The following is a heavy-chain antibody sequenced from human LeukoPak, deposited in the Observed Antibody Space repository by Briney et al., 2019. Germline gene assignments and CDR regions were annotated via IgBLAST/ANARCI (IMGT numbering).Heavy chain of an antibody. Sequence: GRSLRLSCAASGFSLSSYGMQWVRQAPGKGLECVANIKPDGSEKHYVDSVEGRFTISRDNAKNSLFLEMNSLRAEDTAVYYCARGRMAVAGSYEYWGQGTLVTVSS. CDR1: GFSLSSYG. D-gene: IGHD6-19*01. J-gene: IGHJ4*02. CDR3: ARGRMAVAGSYEY. CDR2: IKPDGSEK. V-gene: IGHV3-7*05.